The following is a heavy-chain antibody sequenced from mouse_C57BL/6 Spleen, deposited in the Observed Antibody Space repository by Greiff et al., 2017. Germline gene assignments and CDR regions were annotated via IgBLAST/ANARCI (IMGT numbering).Heavy chain of an antibody. CDR2: IDPSDSYT. Sequence: QVQLQQPGAELVKPGASVKLSCKASGYTFTSYWMQWVKQRPGQGLEWIGEIDPSDSYTNYNQKFKGKATLTVDTSSSTAYMQLSSLTSEDSAVYYCARCYYGSSRDYWGQGTTLTVSS. J-gene: IGHJ2*01. V-gene: IGHV1-50*01. CDR3: ARCYYGSSRDY. CDR1: GYTFTSYW. D-gene: IGHD1-1*01.